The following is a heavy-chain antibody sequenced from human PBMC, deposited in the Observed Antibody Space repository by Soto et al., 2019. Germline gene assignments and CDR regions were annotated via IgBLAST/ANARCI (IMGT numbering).Heavy chain of an antibody. CDR3: AKSVRYCLGSSCSPEAFDV. CDR2: ISHDGTNK. Sequence: QVHLVESGGGVVQPGRSLRLSCVASGFSFSDSGMHWVRQAPGKGLEWVAAISHDGTNKYYADSVNDRFTISRDNSKNTLSLQMNSLRTEDNAVYYCAKSVRYCLGSSCSPEAFDVWGQGTQVSVSS. D-gene: IGHD2-15*01. V-gene: IGHV3-30*18. J-gene: IGHJ3*01. CDR1: GFSFSDSG.